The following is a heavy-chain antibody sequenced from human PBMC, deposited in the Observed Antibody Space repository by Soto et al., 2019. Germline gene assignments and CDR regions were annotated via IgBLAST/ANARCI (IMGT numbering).Heavy chain of an antibody. CDR1: GGSIISCGYY. J-gene: IGHJ3*02. V-gene: IGHV4-31*03. D-gene: IGHD7-27*01. CDR3: ARANWGLFDI. CDR2: IYYSGST. Sequence: PSETLSLTCTVSGGSIISCGYYWSLIRQHPGKGLEWIGYIYYSGSTYYNPSLKSRVTISVDTSKNQFSLKLSSVTAADTAVYYCARANWGLFDIWGQGTMVTVSS.